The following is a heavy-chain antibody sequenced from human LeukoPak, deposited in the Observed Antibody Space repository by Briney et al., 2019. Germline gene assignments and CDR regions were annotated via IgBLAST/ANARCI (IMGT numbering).Heavy chain of an antibody. CDR2: ISSSSSYI. Sequence: GGSLRLSCAASGFTFSSYAMSWVRQAPGKGLEWVSSISSSSSYIYYADSVKGRFTISRDNAKNSLYLQMNSLRAEDTAVYYCARDDPYDFWSGYYNVFDYWGQGTLVTVSS. D-gene: IGHD3-3*01. CDR3: ARDDPYDFWSGYYNVFDY. J-gene: IGHJ4*02. V-gene: IGHV3-21*01. CDR1: GFTFSSYA.